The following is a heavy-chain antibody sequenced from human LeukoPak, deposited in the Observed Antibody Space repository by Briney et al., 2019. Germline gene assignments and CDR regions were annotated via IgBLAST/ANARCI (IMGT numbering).Heavy chain of an antibody. D-gene: IGHD3-10*01. V-gene: IGHV3-20*04. Sequence: GGSLRLSCAASGFTFDDYGMSWVRQAPGKGLEWVSGINWNGGSTGYADSVKGRFTTSRDNAKNSLYLQMNSLRAEDTALYYCARDSSRLLWFGELLYGTYYFDYWGQGTLVTVSS. CDR2: INWNGGST. J-gene: IGHJ4*02. CDR1: GFTFDDYG. CDR3: ARDSSRLLWFGELLYGTYYFDY.